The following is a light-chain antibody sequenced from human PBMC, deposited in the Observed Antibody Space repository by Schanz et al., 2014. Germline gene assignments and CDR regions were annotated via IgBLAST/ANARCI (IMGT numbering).Light chain of an antibody. V-gene: IGKV1-27*01. CDR1: QDIAIY. J-gene: IGKJ4*01. Sequence: DIQMTQSPSSLSASVGDRVTITCRASQDIAIYLAWYQQTPGKVPKLLITSAHTLQSGVPSRFSGSGSGIDFTLTINGLQPEDVATYYCQKYDDAPLTFGAGTKVEIK. CDR3: QKYDDAPLT. CDR2: SAH.